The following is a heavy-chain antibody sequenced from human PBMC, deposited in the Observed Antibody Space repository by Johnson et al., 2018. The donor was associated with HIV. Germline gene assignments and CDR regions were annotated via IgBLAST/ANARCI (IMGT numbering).Heavy chain of an antibody. V-gene: IGHV3-33*08. CDR3: ARGHTWPTSGFDF. Sequence: QVQLVESGGGVVQPGGSLRLSCAASGFTFSSYGMHWVRQAPGKGLEWVAVMWYDGSNKYYADSMKGRFIISRDNSKNMLYLEMKSLTTEDTAVYYCARGHTWPTSGFDFWGQGTMVTVSS. CDR2: MWYDGSNK. J-gene: IGHJ3*01. D-gene: IGHD3-3*01. CDR1: GFTFSSYG.